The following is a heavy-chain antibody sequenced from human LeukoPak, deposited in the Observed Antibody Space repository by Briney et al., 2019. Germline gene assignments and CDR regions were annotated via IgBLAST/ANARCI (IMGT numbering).Heavy chain of an antibody. CDR1: GFTFSSYA. Sequence: GGSLRLSCAASGFTFSSYAMSWVRQAPGKGLEWVSAISGSGGSTYYADSVEGRFTISRDNSKNTLYLQMNSLRAEDTAVYYCAKDPREPYYFDYWGQGTLVTVSS. CDR2: ISGSGGST. J-gene: IGHJ4*02. CDR3: AKDPREPYYFDY. V-gene: IGHV3-23*01.